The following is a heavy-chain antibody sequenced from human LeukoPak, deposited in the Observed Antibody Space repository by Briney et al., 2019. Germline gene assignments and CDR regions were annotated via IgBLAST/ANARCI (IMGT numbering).Heavy chain of an antibody. CDR3: ARGGGYSWYYMDV. V-gene: IGHV1-69*05. D-gene: IGHD5-18*01. CDR1: GGTFSSYA. J-gene: IGHJ6*03. Sequence: SVKASCKASGGTFSSYAISWVRQAPGQGLEWMGRIIPIFGTANYAQKFQGRVTITTGESTSTAYMELSSLRSEDTAVYYCARGGGYSWYYMDVWGKGTTVTVSS. CDR2: IIPIFGTA.